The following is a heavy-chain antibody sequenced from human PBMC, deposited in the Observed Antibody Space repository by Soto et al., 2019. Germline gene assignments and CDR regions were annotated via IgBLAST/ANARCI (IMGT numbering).Heavy chain of an antibody. V-gene: IGHV1-2*04. Sequence: ASVKVSCKASGYTFTGYYMHWVRQAPGQGLEWMGWINPNSGGTNYAQKFQDWVTMTRDTSISTAYMELSRLRSDDTAVYYCGRDLRISMVRGVIINPPYYYGMDVWGQGTTVTVSS. J-gene: IGHJ6*02. CDR1: GYTFTGYY. D-gene: IGHD3-10*01. CDR2: INPNSGGT. CDR3: GRDLRISMVRGVIINPPYYYGMDV.